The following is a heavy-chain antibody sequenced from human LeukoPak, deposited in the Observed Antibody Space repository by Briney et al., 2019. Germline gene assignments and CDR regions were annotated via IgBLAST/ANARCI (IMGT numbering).Heavy chain of an antibody. Sequence: GGSLRLSCAASGFTFTGFAMSWVRQAPGKGPEWVSRIGGSSGSTYYADSVKGRFTISRDNSKKTLYLQMNSLRAADTAVYYCAKMKGPGLYYHYSMDVWGKGTTVIVSS. J-gene: IGHJ6*03. V-gene: IGHV3-23*01. CDR2: IGGSSGST. CDR3: AKMKGPGLYYHYSMDV. CDR1: GFTFTGFA.